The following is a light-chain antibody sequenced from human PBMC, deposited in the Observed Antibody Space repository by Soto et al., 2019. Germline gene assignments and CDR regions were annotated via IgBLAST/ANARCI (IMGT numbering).Light chain of an antibody. J-gene: IGKJ4*01. V-gene: IGKV3-11*01. Sequence: EIVLTQSPATLSLSPGERGTLSCRASQSVSSFLAWYQQKPGQAPRLLIYDASNRATGIPARFSGSGSGTDFSLTISSLEPEDFAVYYCQHRRSWPLSFGGGTKADIK. CDR1: QSVSSF. CDR2: DAS. CDR3: QHRRSWPLS.